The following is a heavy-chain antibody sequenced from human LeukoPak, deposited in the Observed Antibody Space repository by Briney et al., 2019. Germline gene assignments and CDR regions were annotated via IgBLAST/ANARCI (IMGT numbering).Heavy chain of an antibody. Sequence: PGGSLRLSCAASGFTVSSNYMSWVRQAPGKGLEWVSVIYSGGSTYYADSVKGRFTISRDNSKNTLHLQMNSLRAEDTAVYYCAKVSYGSGSNTFDYWGQGTLVTVSS. J-gene: IGHJ4*02. CDR3: AKVSYGSGSNTFDY. V-gene: IGHV3-53*01. CDR1: GFTVSSNY. CDR2: IYSGGST. D-gene: IGHD3-10*01.